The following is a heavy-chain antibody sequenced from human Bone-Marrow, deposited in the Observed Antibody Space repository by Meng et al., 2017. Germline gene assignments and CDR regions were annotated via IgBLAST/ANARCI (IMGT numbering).Heavy chain of an antibody. CDR3: AKDRVEYYYGSGSYYPLN. V-gene: IGHV3-30*02. CDR1: GFTFSSYG. Sequence: GESLKISCAASGFTFSSYGMHGVRQAPGKGLEWVAFIRYDGSNKYYADSVKGRFTISRDNSKNTLYLQMNSLRAEDTAVYYCAKDRVEYYYGSGSYYPLNWGQGTLVTVSS. CDR2: IRYDGSNK. J-gene: IGHJ4*02. D-gene: IGHD3-10*01.